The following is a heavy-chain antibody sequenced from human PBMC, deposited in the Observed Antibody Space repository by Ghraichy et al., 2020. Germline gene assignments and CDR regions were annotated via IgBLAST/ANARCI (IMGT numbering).Heavy chain of an antibody. V-gene: IGHV4-34*01. J-gene: IGHJ4*02. CDR3: ARGLTGVVDY. D-gene: IGHD3-10*01. CDR2: INHSGST. CDR1: GGSFSGYY. Sequence: SETMSLTCAVYGGSFSGYYWSWIRQPPGKGLEWIGEINHSGSTNYNPSLKSRVTISVDTSKNQFSLKLSSVTAADTAVYYCARGLTGVVDYWGQGTLVTVSS.